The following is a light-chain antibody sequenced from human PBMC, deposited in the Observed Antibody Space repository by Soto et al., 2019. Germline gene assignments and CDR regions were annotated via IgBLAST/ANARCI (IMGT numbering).Light chain of an antibody. CDR3: AAWDGSLNGLYV. J-gene: IGLJ1*01. Sequence: QLVLTQPPSASGTPGQRVTISCSGSSSNIGTHTVNWYQQLPGPAPKLLIYGSDQRPSGVPDRFSGSKSGTSASLTISGLQSEDEADYYCAAWDGSLNGLYVFGTGTKLPVL. V-gene: IGLV1-44*01. CDR1: SSNIGTHT. CDR2: GSD.